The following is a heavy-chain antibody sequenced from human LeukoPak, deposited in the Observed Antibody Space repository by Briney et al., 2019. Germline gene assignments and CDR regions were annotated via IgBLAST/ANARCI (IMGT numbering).Heavy chain of an antibody. CDR2: INHSGST. D-gene: IGHD3-16*02. J-gene: IGHJ6*03. V-gene: IGHV4-34*01. CDR1: GGSFSGYY. CDR3: ARHRWANYYYYYYMDA. Sequence: SETLSLTCAVYGGSFSGYYWSWIGQPPGKGLEWIGEINHSGSTNYNPSLKSRVTISVDTSKNQFSLKLSSVTAADTAVYYCARHRWANYYYYYYMDAWGKGTTVTVSS.